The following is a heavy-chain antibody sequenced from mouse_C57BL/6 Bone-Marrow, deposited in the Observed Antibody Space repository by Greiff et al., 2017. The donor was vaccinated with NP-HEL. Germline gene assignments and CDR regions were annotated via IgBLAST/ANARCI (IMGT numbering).Heavy chain of an antibody. Sequence: QVQLQQPGAELVKPGASVKLSCKASGYTFTSYSMHWVKQRPGQGLEWIGMIHPNSGSTNYNEKFKSKATLTVDKSSSTAYMQLSSLTSEDSAVYYCARRTAQATWVYYFDYWGQGTTLTVSS. J-gene: IGHJ2*01. CDR3: ARRTAQATWVYYFDY. D-gene: IGHD3-2*02. CDR2: IHPNSGST. CDR1: GYTFTSYS. V-gene: IGHV1-64*01.